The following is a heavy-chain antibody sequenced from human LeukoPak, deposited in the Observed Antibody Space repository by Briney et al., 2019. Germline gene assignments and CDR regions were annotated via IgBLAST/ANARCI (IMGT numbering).Heavy chain of an antibody. CDR2: RRNKANGYTP. CDR3: TRSQSNGIDVSDI. V-gene: IGHV3-72*01. CDR1: GFIFSDYY. J-gene: IGHJ3*02. D-gene: IGHD2-8*01. Sequence: PGGSLRLSCAASGFIFSDYYIDWVRQAPGKGLEWVGRRRNKANGYTPEHAASVRGRFTISSDDSKNSLYLQMNSLKTEDTAVYHCTRSQSNGIDVSDIWGPGTIVTASS.